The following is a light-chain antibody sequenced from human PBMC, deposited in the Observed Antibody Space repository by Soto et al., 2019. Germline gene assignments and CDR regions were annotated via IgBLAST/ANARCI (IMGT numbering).Light chain of an antibody. CDR2: EVS. J-gene: IGLJ1*01. CDR3: SSYAGGDNFV. Sequence: QSVLTQPPSASGSPGQSVTISCTGTSSGVGANNDYVSWYQQHPGKVPKLMIYEVSKRPPGVPDRFSGSKSGNTASLTVSGLQADDEADYYCSSYAGGDNFVFGTGTKVTVL. V-gene: IGLV2-8*01. CDR1: SSGVGANNDY.